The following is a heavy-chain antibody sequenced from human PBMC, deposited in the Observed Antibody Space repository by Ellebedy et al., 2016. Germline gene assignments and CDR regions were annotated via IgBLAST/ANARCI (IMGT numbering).Heavy chain of an antibody. CDR1: GYKFTNYW. CDR3: ARGQHDSSVYWYYDV. Sequence: GESLKISCQGSGYKFTNYWIAWVRQMPGKGLQWIGSIYPGDSDTRKSLSFQGQVTTSVDKSNSTAYLQWSSMKASDTALYYCARGQHDSSVYWYYDVWGRGTLVTVSS. V-gene: IGHV5-51*01. D-gene: IGHD3-22*01. J-gene: IGHJ2*01. CDR2: IYPGDSDT.